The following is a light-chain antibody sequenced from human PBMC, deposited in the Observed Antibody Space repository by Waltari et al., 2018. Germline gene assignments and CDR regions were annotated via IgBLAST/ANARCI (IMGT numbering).Light chain of an antibody. Sequence: SRRARQSGARISLTWDRKKGGQARMLRIDGAASRATGIPDRFSGSGSGTEFTLTISRLEPEDFAVYYCQQYDGEVVTFGGGTKVEI. CDR3: QQYDGEVVT. CDR1: QSGARIS. J-gene: IGKJ4*01. CDR2: GAA. V-gene: IGKV3-20*01.